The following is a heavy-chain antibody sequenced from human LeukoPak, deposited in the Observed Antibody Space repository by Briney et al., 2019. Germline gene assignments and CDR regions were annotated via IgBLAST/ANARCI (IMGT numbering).Heavy chain of an antibody. CDR1: GGPISSGNYY. CDR2: VHSSGST. Sequence: SETLSLTCTVSGGPISSGNYYWNWIRQPAGKGLEWIGRVHSSGSTNHNPSLKSRVTISRDTSKNQFSVIVSSVSAADTAIYFCARSKGDYGSGSLVYWGQGILVTVSS. CDR3: ARSKGDYGSGSLVY. J-gene: IGHJ4*02. D-gene: IGHD3-10*01. V-gene: IGHV4-61*02.